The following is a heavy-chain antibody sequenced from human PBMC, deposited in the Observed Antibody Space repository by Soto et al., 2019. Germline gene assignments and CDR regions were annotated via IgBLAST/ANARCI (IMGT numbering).Heavy chain of an antibody. CDR3: ARDGWGSGMIVVVRDFDY. CDR1: GYTFTSYG. D-gene: IGHD3-22*01. Sequence: VASVKVSCKASGYTFTSYGISWVRQAPGQGLEWMGWISAYNGNTNYAQKLQGRVTMTTDTSTSTAYMELRSLRSDDTAVYYCARDGWGSGMIVVVRDFDYWGQGTLVTSPQ. CDR2: ISAYNGNT. J-gene: IGHJ4*02. V-gene: IGHV1-18*01.